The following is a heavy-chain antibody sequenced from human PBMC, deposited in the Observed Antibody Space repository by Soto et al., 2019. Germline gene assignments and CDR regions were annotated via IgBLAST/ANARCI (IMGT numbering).Heavy chain of an antibody. Sequence: SETLSLTCAVSGGSISSGGYSWSWIRQPPGKGLEWIGYIYHSGSTYYNPSLKSRVTISVDRSKNQFSLKLSSVTAADTAVYYCTTVRYCSSTSCYALDYWGQGTLVTVSS. CDR1: GGSISSGGYS. D-gene: IGHD2-2*01. V-gene: IGHV4-30-2*01. J-gene: IGHJ4*02. CDR3: TTVRYCSSTSCYALDY. CDR2: IYHSGST.